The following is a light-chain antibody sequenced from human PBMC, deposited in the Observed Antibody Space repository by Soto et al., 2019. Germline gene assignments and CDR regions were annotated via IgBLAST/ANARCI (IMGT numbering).Light chain of an antibody. Sequence: QSALTQAASESGSPGQSITISCTGTSSDVGGYNYVSWYQQHPGKAPKLMIYDVSNRPSGVSNRFSGSKSVNTASLTISGLQAEDEADYYCSSYTSSSTVVFGGGTKLTVL. CDR2: DVS. CDR1: SSDVGGYNY. CDR3: SSYTSSSTVV. J-gene: IGLJ2*01. V-gene: IGLV2-14*01.